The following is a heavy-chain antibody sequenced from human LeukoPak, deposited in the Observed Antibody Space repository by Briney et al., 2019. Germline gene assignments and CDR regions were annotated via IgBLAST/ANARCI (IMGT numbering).Heavy chain of an antibody. CDR1: GFTFSNYY. Sequence: GGSLRLSCAASGFTFSNYYMNWVRQAPGKGLEWVSSISPSSSAIYYADSVKGRFTISRDNAENSVYLQMNSLRDEDTAVYYCARQFSGWTTYWGQGTLVTVSS. CDR2: ISPSSSAI. V-gene: IGHV3-48*02. CDR3: ARQFSGWTTY. J-gene: IGHJ4*02. D-gene: IGHD6-19*01.